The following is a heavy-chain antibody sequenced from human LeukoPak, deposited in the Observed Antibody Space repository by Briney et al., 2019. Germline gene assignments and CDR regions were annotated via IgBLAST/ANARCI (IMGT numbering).Heavy chain of an antibody. J-gene: IGHJ4*02. D-gene: IGHD2-21*02. CDR3: ANLTH. V-gene: IGHV3-48*02. Sequence: GGSLRLSCVATGFSFSNYSMHWVRQAPGKGLEWVSYISRTGNIVYYADSVKGRFTISRDNAKDSLFLQMDCLRDEDTAVYYCANLTHWGQGILVTVSS. CDR1: GFSFSNYS. CDR2: ISRTGNIV.